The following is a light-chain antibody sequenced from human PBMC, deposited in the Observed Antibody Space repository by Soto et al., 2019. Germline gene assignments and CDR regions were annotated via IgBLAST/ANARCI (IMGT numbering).Light chain of an antibody. Sequence: QSVLTQPPSASGTPGQRVTISCSGTTSNIGSNPVNWYQQLPGTAPKLLIYSNIQRPSGVPDRLSGSKSGTSASLAIRGLQSEVEADYYCAAWDDSLNGYVFGIGTKLTVL. J-gene: IGLJ1*01. CDR3: AAWDDSLNGYV. V-gene: IGLV1-44*01. CDR1: TSNIGSNP. CDR2: SNI.